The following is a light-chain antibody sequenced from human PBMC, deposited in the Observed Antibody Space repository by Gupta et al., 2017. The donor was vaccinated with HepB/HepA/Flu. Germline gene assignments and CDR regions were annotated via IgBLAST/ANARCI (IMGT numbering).Light chain of an antibody. CDR2: DVS. J-gene: IGLJ1*01. CDR3: TSYTRSNTYV. CDR1: SSDVGAYSY. Sequence: QSAPTQPSPLAGSPGPSITLSCTGTSSDVGAYSYVSWYQRHPGKAPKLMIYDVSNRPSGVSNRFSGSKSGNTASLTISGLQAEDEADYYCTSYTRSNTYVFGTGTKVTVL. V-gene: IGLV2-14*03.